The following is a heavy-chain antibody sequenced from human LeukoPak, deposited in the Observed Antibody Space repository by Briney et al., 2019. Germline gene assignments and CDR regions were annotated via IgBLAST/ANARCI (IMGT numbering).Heavy chain of an antibody. CDR2: IWYDGSNK. CDR1: GFTFSSYG. D-gene: IGHD3-9*01. CDR3: AKARRHYDILTGYEY. V-gene: IGHV3-33*06. Sequence: GGSLRLSCAASGFTFSSYGMHWVRQAPGKGLEWVAVIWYDGSNKYYADSVKGRFTISRDNSKNTLYLQMNSLRAEDTAVYYCAKARRHYDILTGYEYWGQGTLDTVSS. J-gene: IGHJ4*02.